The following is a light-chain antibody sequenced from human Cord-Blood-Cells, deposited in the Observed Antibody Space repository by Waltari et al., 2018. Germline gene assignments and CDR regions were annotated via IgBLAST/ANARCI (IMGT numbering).Light chain of an antibody. V-gene: IGLV3-25*03. J-gene: IGLJ2*01. Sequence: SYELTQPPSVSVSPGQTARTTCSGDALPKQYAYWYQQRPGQAPVLVIYKDSERPSGSPERFSGSSSGTTVTLTISGVQAEDEADYYCQSADSSGTVVFGGGTKLTVL. CDR3: QSADSSGTVV. CDR2: KDS. CDR1: ALPKQY.